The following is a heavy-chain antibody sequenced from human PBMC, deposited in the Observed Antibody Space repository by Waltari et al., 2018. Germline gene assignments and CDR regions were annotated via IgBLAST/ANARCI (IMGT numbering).Heavy chain of an antibody. V-gene: IGHV3-33*06. CDR2: IRYDGSKT. CDR1: GFTFSNHG. D-gene: IGHD5-12*01. Sequence: QLQLVESVGGVVQPGGSLRLSCAASGFTFSNHGMHWVRQAPGMGLEWVAVIRYDGSKTDYAQSVKGRVTISRDNSKNTLYLQMNSLRAEDTAVYFCAKDGVEMATIYNWLDPWGQGTLVTVSS. J-gene: IGHJ5*02. CDR3: AKDGVEMATIYNWLDP.